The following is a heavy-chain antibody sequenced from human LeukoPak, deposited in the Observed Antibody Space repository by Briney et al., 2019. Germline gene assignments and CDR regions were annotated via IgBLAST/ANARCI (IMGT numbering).Heavy chain of an antibody. CDR2: IWYDGSNK. J-gene: IGHJ4*02. D-gene: IGHD5-18*01. V-gene: IGHV3-33*08. CDR3: AREGDVDTAMVFDY. Sequence: GGSLRLSCAASGFTFSDYEMNWVRQAPGKGLEWVAVIWYDGSNKYYADSVKGRFTISRDNSKNTLYLQMNSLRAEDTAVYYCAREGDVDTAMVFDYWGQGTLVTVSS. CDR1: GFTFSDYE.